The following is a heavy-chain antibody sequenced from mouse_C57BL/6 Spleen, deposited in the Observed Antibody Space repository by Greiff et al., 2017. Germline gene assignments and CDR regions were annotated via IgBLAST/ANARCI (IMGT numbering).Heavy chain of an antibody. V-gene: IGHV1-69*01. CDR1: GYTFTSYW. Sequence: QVQLQQPGAELVMPGASVKLSCKASGYTFTSYWMHWVKQRPGQGLEWIGEIDPSDSYTNYNQKFKGKSTLTVDKSSSTAYMQLSSLTSEDSAVYYCARPDYDGKGYYFDDWGQGTTLTVSS. J-gene: IGHJ2*01. D-gene: IGHD1-1*01. CDR2: IDPSDSYT. CDR3: ARPDYDGKGYYFDD.